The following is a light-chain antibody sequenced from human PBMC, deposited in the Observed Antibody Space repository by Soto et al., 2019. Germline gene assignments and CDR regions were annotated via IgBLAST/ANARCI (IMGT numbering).Light chain of an antibody. Sequence: DIQMTQSPSTLSASVGDRVTITCRASQSISSWLAWYQQKPGKAPKLLIYKASSLESGVPSRFSGSGSGTEFTLTISSLQPDDFATYYCKQFNNYPWTFGQGTGWKSN. CDR3: KQFNNYPWT. CDR1: QSISSW. CDR2: KAS. V-gene: IGKV1-5*03. J-gene: IGKJ1*01.